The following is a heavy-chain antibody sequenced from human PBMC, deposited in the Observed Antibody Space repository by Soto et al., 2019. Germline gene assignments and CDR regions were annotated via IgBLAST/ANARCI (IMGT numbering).Heavy chain of an antibody. V-gene: IGHV1-69*02. CDR3: ASGDWGSDWYFDL. CDR2: IIPILDIT. J-gene: IGHJ2*01. Sequence: QVQLVQSGAAVKKPGSSVKVSCKASEGPFSSYTTTWVRQAPGQGLEWMGSIIPILDITNYAQKFQGRVTITADKSTSTAYMGLSSLRSEDTAVYYCASGDWGSDWYFDLWGRGTLVTVSS. D-gene: IGHD7-27*01. CDR1: EGPFSSYT.